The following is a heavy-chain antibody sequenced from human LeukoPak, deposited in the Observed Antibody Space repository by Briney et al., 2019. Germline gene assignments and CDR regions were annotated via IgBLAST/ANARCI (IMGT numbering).Heavy chain of an antibody. D-gene: IGHD2-15*01. V-gene: IGHV4-61*01. CDR3: ARDPRYCSGGSCGFDY. J-gene: IGHJ4*02. CDR1: GGSVSSGSYY. Sequence: SETLSLTCTVSGGSVSSGSYYWSWIRQPPGKGLEWIGYIYYSGSTNYNPSLKCRVTISVDTSKNQFSLKLSSVTAADTAVYYCARDPRYCSGGSCGFDYWGQGTLVTVSS. CDR2: IYYSGST.